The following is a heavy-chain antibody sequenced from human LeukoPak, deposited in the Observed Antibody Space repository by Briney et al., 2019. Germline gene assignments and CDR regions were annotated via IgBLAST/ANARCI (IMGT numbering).Heavy chain of an antibody. CDR1: GGSVSSGSYY. J-gene: IGHJ4*02. D-gene: IGHD2-15*01. CDR2: ISYSGST. V-gene: IGHV4-61*01. CDR3: ARGDNPFDY. Sequence: PSETLSLTCTVSGGSVSSGSYYWSWIRQPPGKGLEWIGYISYSGSTNYNPSLKSRVTISADTSKNQFSLKLSSVTAADTAVYYCARGDNPFDYWGQGTLVTVSS.